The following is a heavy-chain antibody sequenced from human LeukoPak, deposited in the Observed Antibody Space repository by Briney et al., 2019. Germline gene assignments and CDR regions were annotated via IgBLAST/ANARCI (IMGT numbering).Heavy chain of an antibody. CDR1: GGSISSYY. J-gene: IGHJ2*01. V-gene: IGHV4-4*07. D-gene: IGHD1-14*01. Sequence: SETLSLTCTVSGGSISSYYWSWIRQPAGKGLEWIGRIYTSGSTNYNPSLKSRVTVSVDTSKNQFSLKLSSVTAADTAVYYCARGCITGWYFDLWGRGTLVTVSS. CDR3: ARGCITGWYFDL. CDR2: IYTSGST.